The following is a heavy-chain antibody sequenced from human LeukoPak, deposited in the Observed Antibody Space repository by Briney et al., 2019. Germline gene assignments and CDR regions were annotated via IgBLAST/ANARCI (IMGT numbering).Heavy chain of an antibody. Sequence: SETLSLTCTVSGGSISSSHYYWGWIRQTPGKGLEGIVTIYYSGTTYHNPSLESRATISEHTSKTQFSLTLRSVTAADTAVYYCARQISDYYYYYIDVWGKGTTVTVSS. V-gene: IGHV4-39*01. D-gene: IGHD3-10*01. CDR3: ARQISDYYYYYIDV. J-gene: IGHJ6*03. CDR2: IYYSGTT. CDR1: GGSISSSHYY.